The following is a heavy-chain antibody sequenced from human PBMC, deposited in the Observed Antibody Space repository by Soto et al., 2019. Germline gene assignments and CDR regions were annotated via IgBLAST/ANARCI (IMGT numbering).Heavy chain of an antibody. D-gene: IGHD2-2*03. J-gene: IGHJ6*02. Sequence: PGGSLRLSWAASGFTFSSYAMHWVRQAPGKGLEWVAVISYDGSNKYYADSVKCRFTISRDNSKNTLYLQMNSLRAEDTAVYYCARDFGYCTSTSCSIDYDMGVCGQGTTVTVSS. CDR3: ARDFGYCTSTSCSIDYDMGV. V-gene: IGHV3-30-3*01. CDR2: ISYDGSNK. CDR1: GFTFSSYA.